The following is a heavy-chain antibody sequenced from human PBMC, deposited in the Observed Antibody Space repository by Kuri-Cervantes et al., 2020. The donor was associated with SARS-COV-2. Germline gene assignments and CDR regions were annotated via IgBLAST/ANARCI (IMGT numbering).Heavy chain of an antibody. D-gene: IGHD2-8*01. Sequence: GESLKLSCAASGFTLSSYSMNWVRQAPGKGLEWVSSISSSSSYIYYADSVKSRFTISRDNAKNSLYLQMNSLRAEDTAVYYCARERALLSLDYWGQGTLVTVSS. V-gene: IGHV3-21*01. CDR2: ISSSSSYI. J-gene: IGHJ4*02. CDR3: ARERALLSLDY. CDR1: GFTLSSYS.